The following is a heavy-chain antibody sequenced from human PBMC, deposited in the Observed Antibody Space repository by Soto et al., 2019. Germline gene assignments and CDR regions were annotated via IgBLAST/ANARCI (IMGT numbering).Heavy chain of an antibody. J-gene: IGHJ5*01. CDR3: AKDAVSYNGKWDWFDS. Sequence: DVQLLESGGGLVQPGGSLTLSCAASRFTFSDFAMSWVRQAPGKGLEWVSSLGGGKADTYYADSVKGRFTISRDNSKNTLYLQMDSLRDEDTAIYYCAKDAVSYNGKWDWFDSWGQGTLVTVSS. V-gene: IGHV3-23*01. D-gene: IGHD1-26*01. CDR1: RFTFSDFA. CDR2: LGGGKADT.